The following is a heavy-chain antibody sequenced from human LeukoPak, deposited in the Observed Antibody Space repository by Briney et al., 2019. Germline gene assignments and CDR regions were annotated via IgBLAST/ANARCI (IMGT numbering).Heavy chain of an antibody. CDR2: ISGSGGST. CDR3: AKVLLAYCGGDCAVDY. CDR1: GFTFSSYA. Sequence: QTGGSLRLSCAASGFTFSSYAMSWVRQAPGKGLEWVSAISGSGGSTYYADSVKGRFTISRDNSKNTLYLQMNSLRAEDTAVYYCAKVLLAYCGGDCAVDYWGQGTLVTVSS. D-gene: IGHD2-21*02. V-gene: IGHV3-23*01. J-gene: IGHJ4*02.